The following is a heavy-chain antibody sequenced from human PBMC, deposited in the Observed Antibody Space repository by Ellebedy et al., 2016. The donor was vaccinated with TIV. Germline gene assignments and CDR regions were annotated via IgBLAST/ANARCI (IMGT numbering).Heavy chain of an antibody. D-gene: IGHD3-22*01. CDR1: GFTFSSYA. Sequence: PGGSLRLSCAASGFTFSSYAMSWVRQAPGKGLEWVSAISGSGGSTYYADSVKGRFTISRDNSKNTLYLQMNSLRAEDTAVYYCAKDRLSGYYPNWFDPWGQGTLVTVSS. CDR3: AKDRLSGYYPNWFDP. CDR2: ISGSGGST. V-gene: IGHV3-23*01. J-gene: IGHJ5*02.